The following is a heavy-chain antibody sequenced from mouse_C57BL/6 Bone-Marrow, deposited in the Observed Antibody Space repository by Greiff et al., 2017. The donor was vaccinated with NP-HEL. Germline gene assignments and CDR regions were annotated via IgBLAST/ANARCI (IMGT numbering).Heavy chain of an antibody. CDR1: GYTFTSYW. J-gene: IGHJ1*03. Sequence: VQLLQPGAELVKPGASVKLSCKASGYTFTSYWMHWVKQRPGRGLEWIGRIDPDSGGTTYNEKFKSKATLTVDKPSSTAYMQLSRLTSGETAVYYCAREGRGYWYFDVWGTGTTVTVSS. CDR3: AREGRGYWYFDV. CDR2: IDPDSGGT. V-gene: IGHV1-72*01.